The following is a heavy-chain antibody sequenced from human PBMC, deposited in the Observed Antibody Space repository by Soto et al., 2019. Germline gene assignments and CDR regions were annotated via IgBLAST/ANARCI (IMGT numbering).Heavy chain of an antibody. J-gene: IGHJ6*02. V-gene: IGHV1-69*13. CDR2: IIPIFGTA. D-gene: IGHD2-2*01. CDR3: ARDTRSVVPANPHGMDV. Sequence: ASVKVSCKASGGTFSSYAISWVRQAPGQGLEWMGGIIPIFGTASYAQKFQGRVTITADESTSTAYMELSSLRSEDTAVYYCARDTRSVVPANPHGMDVWGQGTTVTVSS. CDR1: GGTFSSYA.